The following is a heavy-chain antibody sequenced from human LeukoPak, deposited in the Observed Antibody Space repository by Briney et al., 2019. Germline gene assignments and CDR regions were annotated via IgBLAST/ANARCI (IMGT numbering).Heavy chain of an antibody. CDR3: TRSEYSGSPVDY. CDR2: INPNSGGT. Sequence: GASVKVSCKASGYTFTGYYMHWVRQAPGQGLEWMGWINPNSGGTNYAQKFQGRVTMTRDTSISTAYMELSRLRSDDTAVYYCTRSEYSGSPVDYWGQGTLVTVSS. D-gene: IGHD1-26*01. CDR1: GYTFTGYY. V-gene: IGHV1-2*02. J-gene: IGHJ4*02.